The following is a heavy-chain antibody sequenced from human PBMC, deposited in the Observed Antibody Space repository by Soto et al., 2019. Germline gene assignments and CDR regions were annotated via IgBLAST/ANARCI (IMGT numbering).Heavy chain of an antibody. CDR3: ARGGDTAMGTGAYYYYYGMDV. CDR1: GGTFSSYA. D-gene: IGHD5-18*01. J-gene: IGHJ6*02. CDR2: IIPIFGTA. Sequence: SVKVSCKASGGTFSSYAISWVRQAPGQGLEWMGGIIPIFGTANYAQKFQGRVTITADESTSTAYMELSSLRSEDTAVYYCARGGDTAMGTGAYYYYYGMDVWGQGTTVTVSS. V-gene: IGHV1-69*13.